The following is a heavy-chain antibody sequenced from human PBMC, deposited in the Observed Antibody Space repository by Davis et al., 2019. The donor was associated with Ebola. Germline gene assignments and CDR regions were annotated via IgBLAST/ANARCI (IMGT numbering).Heavy chain of an antibody. J-gene: IGHJ4*02. D-gene: IGHD4-17*01. CDR3: VKISTVTTMVDY. CDR1: GFTFSSYG. V-gene: IGHV3-33*06. CDR2: IWYDGSNK. Sequence: PGGSLRLSCAASGFTFSSYGMHWVRQAPGKGLEWVAVIWYDGSNKYYADSVKGRFTISRDNSKNTLYLQMNSLRAEDTAVYYCVKISTVTTMVDYWGQGTLVTVSS.